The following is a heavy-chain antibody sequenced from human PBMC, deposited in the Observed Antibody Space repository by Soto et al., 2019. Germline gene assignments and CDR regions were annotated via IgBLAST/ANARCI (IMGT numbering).Heavy chain of an antibody. CDR3: ARAEYSSSRFDP. CDR2: ISYDGSNK. Sequence: PGGSLRLSCAASGFTFSSYAMHWVRQAPGKGLEWVAVISYDGSNKYYADSVKGRFTISRDNSKNTLYLQMNSLRAEDTAVYYCARAEYSSSRFDPWGQGTLVTVSS. CDR1: GFTFSSYA. J-gene: IGHJ5*02. D-gene: IGHD6-6*01. V-gene: IGHV3-30-3*01.